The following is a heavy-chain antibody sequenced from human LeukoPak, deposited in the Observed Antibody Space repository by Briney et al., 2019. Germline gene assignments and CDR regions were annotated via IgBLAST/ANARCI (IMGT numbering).Heavy chain of an antibody. J-gene: IGHJ6*04. V-gene: IGHV1-69*06. CDR2: IIPIFGTA. CDR1: GGTFSSYA. Sequence: SVKVSCKASGGTFSSYAISWVRQAPGQGLEWMGGIIPIFGTANSTQKFQGRVTITADISTNTVYMELSSLRSEDTAVYFCAGIPVFGVVLHQEPVWGKGTTVTVSS. CDR3: AGIPVFGVVLHQEPV. D-gene: IGHD3-3*01.